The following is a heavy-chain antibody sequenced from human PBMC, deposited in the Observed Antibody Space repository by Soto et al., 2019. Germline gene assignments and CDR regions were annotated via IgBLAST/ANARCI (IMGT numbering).Heavy chain of an antibody. Sequence: GGSLRLSCAASGFTLSHYGMSWVRQAPGKGLEWVSGIRSSGDTTYYADSVKGRFTISRDNSMSTLYLQMNSLRAEDTAVYYCAKLTPTVVLGAALPLWWGQGALVTVSS. D-gene: IGHD2-15*01. J-gene: IGHJ4*02. CDR2: IRSSGDTT. V-gene: IGHV3-23*01. CDR3: AKLTPTVVLGAALPLW. CDR1: GFTLSHYG.